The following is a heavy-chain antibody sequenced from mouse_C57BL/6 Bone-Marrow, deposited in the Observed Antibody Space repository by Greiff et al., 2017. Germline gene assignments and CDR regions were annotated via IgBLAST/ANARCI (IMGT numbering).Heavy chain of an antibody. CDR3: VTTVLAYFDY. CDR1: GYTFTDYY. V-gene: IGHV1-26*01. D-gene: IGHD1-1*01. J-gene: IGHJ2*01. Sequence: EVQLQQSGPELVKPGASVKISCKASGYTFTDYYMNWVKQSPGQSLEWIGDINPNNGGTSYNQKFKGKATLTVDKSSSTAYMELRSLTSEDSAVYYCVTTVLAYFDYWGQGTTLTVSS. CDR2: INPNNGGT.